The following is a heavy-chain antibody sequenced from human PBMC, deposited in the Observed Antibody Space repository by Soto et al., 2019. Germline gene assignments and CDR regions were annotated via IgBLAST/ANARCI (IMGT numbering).Heavy chain of an antibody. V-gene: IGHV4-31*03. Sequence: SETLSLTCTVSGGSISSGGYYWSWIRQHPGKGLEWIGYIYYSGSTYYNPSLKSRVTISVDTSKNQFSLKLSSVTAADTAVYYCARITLLGYYGMDVWGQGTTVTVSS. CDR1: GGSISSGGYY. CDR2: IYYSGST. CDR3: ARITLLGYYGMDV. D-gene: IGHD7-27*01. J-gene: IGHJ6*02.